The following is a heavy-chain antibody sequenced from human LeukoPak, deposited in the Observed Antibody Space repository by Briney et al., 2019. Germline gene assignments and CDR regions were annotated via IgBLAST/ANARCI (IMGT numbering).Heavy chain of an antibody. J-gene: IGHJ3*01. Sequence: GGSLRLSCVASGFDFSASSFNYIRQAPGKGLEWGSYIRASSSLISYADSVRGRFTISRGDAKKSVFLQMHSLRADDTAVYYCAREGSLGWGQGTVVTVSS. CDR2: IRASSSLI. D-gene: IGHD3-10*01. V-gene: IGHV3-48*04. CDR1: GFDFSASS. CDR3: AREGSLG.